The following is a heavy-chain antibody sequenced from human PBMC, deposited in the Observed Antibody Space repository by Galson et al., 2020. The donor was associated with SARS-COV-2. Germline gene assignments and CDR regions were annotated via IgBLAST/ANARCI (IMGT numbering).Heavy chain of an antibody. V-gene: IGHV3-23*01. CDR2: ITGSGGNT. D-gene: IGHD1-26*01. CDR3: TKRIVGAFDY. J-gene: IGHJ4*02. CDR1: GFTFSSYG. Sequence: GGSLRLSCAASGFTFSSYGMHWVRQAPGKGLEWVSVITGSGGNTNYADSVKGRCTISRDNSKNTLYLQMNSLRDEDTAVYYCTKRIVGAFDYWGQGTLVTVSS.